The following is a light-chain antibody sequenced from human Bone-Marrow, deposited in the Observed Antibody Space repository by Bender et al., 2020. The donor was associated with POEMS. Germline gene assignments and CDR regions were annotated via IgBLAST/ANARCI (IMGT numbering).Light chain of an antibody. CDR1: SSDVGGYNY. CDR2: DVN. CDR3: CSYAGSSIYV. Sequence: QSALTQPRSVSASPGQSVTISCTGTSSDVGGYNYVSWYQQHPGKVPKLIIYDVNKRPSGVPHRFSGSKSGNTASLTISGLQAEDEADYHCCSYAGSSIYVFGTGTKVTVL. J-gene: IGLJ1*01. V-gene: IGLV2-11*01.